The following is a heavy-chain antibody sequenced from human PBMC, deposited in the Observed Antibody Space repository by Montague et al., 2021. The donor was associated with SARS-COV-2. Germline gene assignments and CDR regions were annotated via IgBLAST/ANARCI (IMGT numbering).Heavy chain of an antibody. CDR1: GFTFNDYA. D-gene: IGHD5-24*01. Sequence: SLRLSCAASGFTFNDYAMHWVRQAPGKGLEWVSGISWNSGNIAYVDSVKGRFSISRDNAKNSLYLQMKGLRAEDTALYYCASAQDGYSPPDYWGQGTLVTVSP. J-gene: IGHJ4*02. CDR3: ASAQDGYSPPDY. V-gene: IGHV3-9*01. CDR2: ISWNSGNI.